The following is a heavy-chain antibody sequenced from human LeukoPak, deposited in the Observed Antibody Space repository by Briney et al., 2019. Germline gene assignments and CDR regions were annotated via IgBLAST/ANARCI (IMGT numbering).Heavy chain of an antibody. CDR1: GGTFSSSA. V-gene: IGHV1-69*04. J-gene: IGHJ6*02. CDR2: IIPVLNIT. D-gene: IGHD5-18*01. CDR3: AKDQGLTAPPPYGLDV. Sequence: SVKVSCKTSGGTFSSSAITWVRQAPGQGLEWMGRIIPVLNITTYAQKFQGRVTITADTSTSTVYMELSSLRPEETAVYYCAKDQGLTAPPPYGLDVWGQGTTVIVTS.